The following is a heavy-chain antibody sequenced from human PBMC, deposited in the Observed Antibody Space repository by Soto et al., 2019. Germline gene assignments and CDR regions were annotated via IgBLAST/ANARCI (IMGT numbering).Heavy chain of an antibody. CDR3: ARYKSNYYYGMDV. J-gene: IGHJ6*02. V-gene: IGHV4-59*01. CDR1: CGSISSYY. CDR2: IYYSGIT. D-gene: IGHD1-20*01. Sequence: QVQLQESGPGLVKPSETLSLTCTVSCGSISSYYWSWIRQPPGKGLEWIGYIYYSGITNYNPSLKSRVTISVDTSKNQFSLKLSSVTAADTAVYYCARYKSNYYYGMDVWGQGTTVTVSS.